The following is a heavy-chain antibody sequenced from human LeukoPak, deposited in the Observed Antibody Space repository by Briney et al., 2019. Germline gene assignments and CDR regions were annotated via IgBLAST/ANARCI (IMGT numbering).Heavy chain of an antibody. CDR3: ARTVVVVEKWFDP. CDR1: GGSISSSSYY. D-gene: IGHD3-22*01. J-gene: IGHJ5*02. V-gene: IGHV4-39*07. CDR2: IYHSGST. Sequence: PSETLSLTCTVSGGSISSSSYYWGWIRQPPGKGLEWIGSIYHSGSTYYNPSLKSRVTISVDTSKNQFSLKLSSVTAADTAVYYCARTVVVVEKWFDPWGQGTLVTVSS.